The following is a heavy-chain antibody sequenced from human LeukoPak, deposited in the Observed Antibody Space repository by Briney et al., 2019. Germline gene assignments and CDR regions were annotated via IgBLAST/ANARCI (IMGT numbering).Heavy chain of an antibody. CDR1: GFTFSDYY. CDR3: VRDGVKLRGYSYGYDY. Sequence: GGSLRLSCAASGFTFSDYYMSWIRQAPGKGLEWVSYISSSASTIYYADSVKGRFTISRHNAKSSLDLQMNSLRAEDTAVYYCVRDGVKLRGYSYGYDYWGQGTLVTVSS. J-gene: IGHJ4*02. D-gene: IGHD5-18*01. V-gene: IGHV3-11*01. CDR2: ISSSASTI.